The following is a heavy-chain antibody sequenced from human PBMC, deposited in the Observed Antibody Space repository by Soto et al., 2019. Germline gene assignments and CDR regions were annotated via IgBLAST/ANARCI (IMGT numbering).Heavy chain of an antibody. CDR3: ARVRVITISEYYFDY. CDR1: GYTFTMHY. CDR2: INPSSGST. D-gene: IGHD3-3*01. J-gene: IGHJ4*02. Sequence: ASVKVSCKASGYTFTMHYMHWVRQAALQGLEWMGIINPSSGSTNYAQKFQGRVTMTRDTSTSTVYVELSSLRSEDTAVYYCARVRVITISEYYFDYWGQGTLVTVSS. V-gene: IGHV1-46*01.